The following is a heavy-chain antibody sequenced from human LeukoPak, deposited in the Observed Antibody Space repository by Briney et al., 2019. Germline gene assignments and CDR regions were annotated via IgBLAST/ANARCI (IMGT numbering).Heavy chain of an antibody. D-gene: IGHD3-16*01. CDR2: ISSSSSTR. CDR1: GFTFSIYS. CDR3: ARDRGSDY. Sequence: QAGGSLRLYCAASGFTFSIYSMNWVRQAPGKGREWVSYISSSSSTRYFADSVKGPFTISRDNAKNSLYLQMNSLRDDDTAVYYCARDRGSDYWGQGTLVTVSS. V-gene: IGHV3-48*02. J-gene: IGHJ4*02.